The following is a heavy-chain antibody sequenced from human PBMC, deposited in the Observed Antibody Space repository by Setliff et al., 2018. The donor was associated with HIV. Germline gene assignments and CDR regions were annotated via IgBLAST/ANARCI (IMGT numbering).Heavy chain of an antibody. J-gene: IGHJ5*02. D-gene: IGHD2-2*02. CDR2: IYFSGST. Sequence: SETLSLTCAVSGVSISSSSNFWGWIRRPPGTGLDWIGSIYFSGSTYYNPSLESRVTISMDTSKNQFSLKLTSVTAADTAVYYCARYTSKVNWFDPWGQGTLVTVSS. CDR1: GVSISSSSNF. CDR3: ARYTSKVNWFDP. V-gene: IGHV4-39*01.